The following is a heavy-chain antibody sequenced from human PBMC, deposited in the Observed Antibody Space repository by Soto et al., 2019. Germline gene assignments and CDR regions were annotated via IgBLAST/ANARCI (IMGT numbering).Heavy chain of an antibody. J-gene: IGHJ5*02. Sequence: SVKVSCKASGGTFSSYTISWVRQAPGQGLEWMGRIIPILGIANYAQKFQGRVTITADKSTSTAYMELSSLRSEDTAVYYCARGGRAYYYGSGSYYMKAWGQGTLVTVSS. CDR2: IIPILGIA. CDR1: GGTFSSYT. D-gene: IGHD3-10*01. V-gene: IGHV1-69*02. CDR3: ARGGRAYYYGSGSYYMKA.